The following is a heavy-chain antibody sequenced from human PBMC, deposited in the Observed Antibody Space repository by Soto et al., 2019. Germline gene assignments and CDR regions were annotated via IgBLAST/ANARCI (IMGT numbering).Heavy chain of an antibody. Sequence: PGGLLRLSCAACGFTFRSYAMSWVRQAPGKGLEWVSTISGSGGSTYYADSVKGRFTISRDNSKNTLYLQMNSLRAEDTDVYYCASRTVYYMDVWGKGTTVTVSS. V-gene: IGHV3-23*01. CDR3: ASRTVYYMDV. J-gene: IGHJ6*03. CDR2: ISGSGGST. CDR1: GFTFRSYA.